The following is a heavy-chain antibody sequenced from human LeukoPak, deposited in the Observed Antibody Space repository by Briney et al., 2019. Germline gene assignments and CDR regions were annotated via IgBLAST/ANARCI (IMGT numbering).Heavy chain of an antibody. CDR1: GFTFSSYW. Sequence: LGGSLRLSCAASGFTFSSYWMSWVRQAPGKGLECVANIKQDGSEKYYVDCVKGRFTISRDNAKNSLYLQMNSLRAEDTAVYYCARDHYGSGSYYYYGMDVWGKGTTVTVSS. V-gene: IGHV3-7*03. D-gene: IGHD3-10*01. J-gene: IGHJ6*04. CDR2: IKQDGSEK. CDR3: ARDHYGSGSYYYYGMDV.